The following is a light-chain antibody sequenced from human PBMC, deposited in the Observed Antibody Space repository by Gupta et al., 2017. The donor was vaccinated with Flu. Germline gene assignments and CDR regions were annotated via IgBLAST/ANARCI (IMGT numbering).Light chain of an antibody. V-gene: IGKV2-30*01. Sequence: DVVMTQSPLSLPVTLGQPASISCRSSQSLVYKNGITYLNWFQQRPVQSPRRIIYEVSNRDFGVPDRFSGSGLGNDFTLKISRVEDEDVGVYYGMRGKHPWTFGQGTRLEI. CDR1: QSLVYKNGITY. J-gene: IGKJ2*02. CDR2: EVS. CDR3: MRGKHPWT.